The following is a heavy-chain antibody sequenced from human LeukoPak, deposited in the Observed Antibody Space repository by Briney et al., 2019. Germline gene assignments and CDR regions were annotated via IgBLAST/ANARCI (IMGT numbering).Heavy chain of an antibody. CDR1: GFTFSSYG. J-gene: IGHJ6*03. V-gene: IGHV3-30*18. CDR2: ISYDGSNK. Sequence: GGSLRLSCAASGFTFSSYGMHWVRQAPGKGLEWVAVISYDGSNKYYADSVKGRFTISRDNSKNTLYLQMNSLRAEDAAVYYCAKGTSSGYDPYYYYYMDVWGKGTTVTVSS. CDR3: AKGTSSGYDPYYYYYMDV. D-gene: IGHD5-12*01.